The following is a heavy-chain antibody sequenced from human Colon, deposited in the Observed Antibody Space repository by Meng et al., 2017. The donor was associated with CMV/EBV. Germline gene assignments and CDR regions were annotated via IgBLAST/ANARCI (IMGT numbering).Heavy chain of an antibody. CDR2: IIPIFGTA. Sequence: TFSSYGITWVRQAPGQGLEWMGGIIPIFGTANYAQKFQGRVTITTDESTSTAYMELSSLRSEDTAVYYCAAGYDFWSGYYERVYFDYWGQGTLVTVSS. CDR1: TFSSYG. D-gene: IGHD3-3*01. CDR3: AAGYDFWSGYYERVYFDY. V-gene: IGHV1-69*05. J-gene: IGHJ4*02.